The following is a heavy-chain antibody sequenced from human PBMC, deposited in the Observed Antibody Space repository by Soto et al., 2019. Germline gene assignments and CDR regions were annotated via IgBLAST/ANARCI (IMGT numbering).Heavy chain of an antibody. CDR2: IYYSGST. D-gene: IGHD5-12*01. CDR3: ARAHPEDGYNSPDPYYFDY. CDR1: GGSISSGDYY. V-gene: IGHV4-30-4*01. Sequence: QVQLQESGPGLVKPSQTLSLTCTVSGGSISSGDYYWSWIRQPPGKGLEWIGYIYYSGSTYYNPSLKSRVTISVDTSKNQFSLKLSSVTAADTAVYYCARAHPEDGYNSPDPYYFDYWGQGTLVTVSS. J-gene: IGHJ4*02.